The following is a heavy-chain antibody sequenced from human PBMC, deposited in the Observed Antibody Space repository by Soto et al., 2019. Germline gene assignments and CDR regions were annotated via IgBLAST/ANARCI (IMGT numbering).Heavy chain of an antibody. Sequence: AAVKLSCKAPGYTFSSYGTSWVLQARGQGLGWMGWISAYNGNTNYAQKLQGRVTMTTDTSTSKAYMELRSLRSDDTAGYYCAGAQSGYYYGNWFDPWGQGTLVTVSS. V-gene: IGHV1-18*04. D-gene: IGHD3-22*01. J-gene: IGHJ5*02. CDR3: AGAQSGYYYGNWFDP. CDR2: ISAYNGNT. CDR1: GYTFSSYG.